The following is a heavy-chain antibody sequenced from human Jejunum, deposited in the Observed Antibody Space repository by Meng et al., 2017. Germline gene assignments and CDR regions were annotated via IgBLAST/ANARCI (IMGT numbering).Heavy chain of an antibody. V-gene: IGHV4-4*02. Sequence: QVQLQESGPGLVKPSQTLSLTCTVSGGSISSSNWWSWVRQSPGKGLEWIGEIYHRGNINYNPSLKSRVTISVDKSKNQFSLKLNSATAADTAVYYCARVDSSASFDYWGQGTLVTVSS. CDR3: ARVDSSASFDY. CDR2: IYHRGNI. D-gene: IGHD6-6*01. J-gene: IGHJ4*02. CDR1: GGSISSSNW.